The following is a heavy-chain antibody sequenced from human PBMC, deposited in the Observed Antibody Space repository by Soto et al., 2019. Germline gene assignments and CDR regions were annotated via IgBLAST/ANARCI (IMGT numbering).Heavy chain of an antibody. J-gene: IGHJ3*02. Sequence: EVQLVESGGGLVKPGWSLRLSCAASGFTFSSYSMNWVRQAPGKGLEWVSSISSSSSYIYYADSVKGRFTISRENAKNSLYLQMNSLRAEDTAVYYCARASEAYYYDSSGYIDAFDIWGQGTMVTVSS. CDR1: GFTFSSYS. CDR3: ARASEAYYYDSSGYIDAFDI. CDR2: ISSSSSYI. V-gene: IGHV3-21*01. D-gene: IGHD3-22*01.